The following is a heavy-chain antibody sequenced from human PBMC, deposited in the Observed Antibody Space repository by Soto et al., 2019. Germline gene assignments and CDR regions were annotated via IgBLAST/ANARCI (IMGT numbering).Heavy chain of an antibody. CDR2: ISASGSYI. J-gene: IGHJ2*01. Sequence: GGSLRLSCAASGFTFSTYSVNWVRQAPGKGLEWVSSISASGSYIYYADSVKGRFTISRDNAENSLYLKMNSLRAEDTAVYYCARDFYAYTPGWYFDLWGRGTLVTVSS. CDR3: ARDFYAYTPGWYFDL. CDR1: GFTFSTYS. D-gene: IGHD2-2*01. V-gene: IGHV3-21*01.